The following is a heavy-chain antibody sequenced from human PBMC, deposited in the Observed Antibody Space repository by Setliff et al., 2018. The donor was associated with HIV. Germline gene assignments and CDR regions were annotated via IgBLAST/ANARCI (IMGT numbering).Heavy chain of an antibody. D-gene: IGHD5-12*01. CDR3: ARTKADGYNGVFDS. CDR1: GGSFSGYY. CDR2: VTHSGRT. Sequence: PSETLSLTCAVYGGSFSGYYWSWIRQPPGKGLEWIGEVTHSGRTNYNPSLESRVTTSVDTSKKQFSLRLTSVTAADTAVYYSARTKADGYNGVFDSWGQGTLVTVSS. J-gene: IGHJ4*02. V-gene: IGHV4-34*01.